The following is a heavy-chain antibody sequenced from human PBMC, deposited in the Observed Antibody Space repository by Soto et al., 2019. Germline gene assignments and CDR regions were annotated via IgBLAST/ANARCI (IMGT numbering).Heavy chain of an antibody. D-gene: IGHD3-3*01. CDR1: GFTFSSYW. J-gene: IGHJ3*02. Sequence: LSLTCAASGFTFSSYWMSWVRQAPGKGLEWVANIKQDGSEKYYVDSVKGRFTISRDNAKNSLYLQMNSLRAEDTAVYYCARSGNTIFGVVIAFDIWGQGTMVTVSS. V-gene: IGHV3-7*03. CDR3: ARSGNTIFGVVIAFDI. CDR2: IKQDGSEK.